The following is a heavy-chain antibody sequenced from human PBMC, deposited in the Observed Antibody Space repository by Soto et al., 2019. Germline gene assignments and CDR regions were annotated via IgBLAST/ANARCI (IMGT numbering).Heavy chain of an antibody. Sequence: GASVKVSCKASGYTFTGYYMHWVRQAPGQGLEWMGWINPNSGGTNYAQKFQGWVTMTRDTSISTAYMELSRLRSDDTAEYYCARAPARHCSSTSCADSWFDPWGQGTLVTVSS. CDR2: INPNSGGT. V-gene: IGHV1-2*04. CDR3: ARAPARHCSSTSCADSWFDP. D-gene: IGHD2-2*01. CDR1: GYTFTGYY. J-gene: IGHJ5*02.